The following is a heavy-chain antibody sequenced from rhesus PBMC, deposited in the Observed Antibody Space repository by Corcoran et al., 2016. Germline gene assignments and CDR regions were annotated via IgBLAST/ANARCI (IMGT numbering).Heavy chain of an antibody. CDR1: GGSISGGYG. CDR2: IFGSIGST. V-gene: IGHV4S7*01. D-gene: IGHD6-31*01. CDR3: ARRPDSSGLDY. Sequence: QVQLQESGPGLVKPSETLSLTCAVSGGSISGGYGWSWIRQPPGKGLEWIGHIFGSIGSTYYNPSLKSRVTISTDTSKNQFSLKMSSVTAADTAVYYCARRPDSSGLDYWGQGVLVTVSS. J-gene: IGHJ4*01.